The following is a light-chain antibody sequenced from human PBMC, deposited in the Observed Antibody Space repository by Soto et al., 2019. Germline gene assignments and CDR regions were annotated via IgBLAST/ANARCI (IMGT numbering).Light chain of an antibody. CDR1: QGITNY. CDR3: QKYNSAPLT. Sequence: DIQMTQSPSSLSASVGDRVTITCRASQGITNYLAWYQQKPGKVPKLLIYAASTLQSGVPSRFSGSGSGTDFTLIISSLQPEDVATYFCQKYNSAPLTFGGGTEVEIK. CDR2: AAS. J-gene: IGKJ4*01. V-gene: IGKV1-27*01.